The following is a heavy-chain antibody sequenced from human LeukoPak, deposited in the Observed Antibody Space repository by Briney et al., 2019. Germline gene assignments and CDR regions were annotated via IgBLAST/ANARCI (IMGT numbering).Heavy chain of an antibody. V-gene: IGHV3-30-3*01. CDR2: ISYDGSNK. CDR3: AREDIVVVVAATYFDY. Sequence: GGSLRLSCAASGFTFSSYAMHWVRQAPGKGLEWVAVISYDGSNKYYADSVKGRFTISRDNSKNTLYLQMNSPRAEDTAVYYCAREDIVVVVAATYFDYWGQGTLVTVSS. D-gene: IGHD2-15*01. CDR1: GFTFSSYA. J-gene: IGHJ4*02.